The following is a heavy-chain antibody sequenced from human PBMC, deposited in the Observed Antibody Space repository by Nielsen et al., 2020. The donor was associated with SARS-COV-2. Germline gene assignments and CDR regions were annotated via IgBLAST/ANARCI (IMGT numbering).Heavy chain of an antibody. J-gene: IGHJ4*02. D-gene: IGHD3-16*02. V-gene: IGHV1-69*01. Sequence: WVRQAPGQGLEWMGGIIPIFGTANYAQKFQGRVTITADESTSTAYMELSSLRSEDTAAYYCAREYYDYVWGSYRSRGELDYWGQGTLVTVSS. CDR2: IIPIFGTA. CDR3: AREYYDYVWGSYRSRGELDY.